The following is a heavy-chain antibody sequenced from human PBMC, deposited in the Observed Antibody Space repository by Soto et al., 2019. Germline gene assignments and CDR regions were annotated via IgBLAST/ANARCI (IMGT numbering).Heavy chain of an antibody. Sequence: GGSLRLSCVASGFSFTYHAMSWVRQAPGKGLEWVSGISATGGNTYYADSVKGRFTISRDNSKNTLFLRMNSLRAEDTAVYYCAKDRAATTVRGLIITPNYWGQGTLVTVSS. J-gene: IGHJ4*02. CDR1: GFSFTYHA. V-gene: IGHV3-23*01. CDR2: ISATGGNT. D-gene: IGHD3-10*01. CDR3: AKDRAATTVRGLIITPNY.